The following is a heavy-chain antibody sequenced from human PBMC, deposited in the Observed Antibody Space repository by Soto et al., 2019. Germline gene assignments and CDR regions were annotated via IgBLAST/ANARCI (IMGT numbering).Heavy chain of an antibody. V-gene: IGHV3-48*01. D-gene: IGHD2-2*01. CDR3: VRAQCTSCFGFRH. CDR2: IHVSSNTI. CDR1: GFTFSDYS. Sequence: EVQLGESGGGLVQPGGSLRLSCVTSGFTFSDYSMNWVRQAPGKGLEWVSYIHVSSNTIYYAVSVKGRFTISRYDVKNSLYLQMNSLRAEDTAIYHGVRAQCTSCFGFRHWGQGTMVTVSS. J-gene: IGHJ1*01.